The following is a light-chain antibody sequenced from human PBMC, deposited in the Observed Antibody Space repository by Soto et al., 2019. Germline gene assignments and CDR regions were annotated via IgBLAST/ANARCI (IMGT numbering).Light chain of an antibody. CDR3: GADHGSGSNFVYV. V-gene: IGLV9-49*01. J-gene: IGLJ1*01. CDR2: VGTGGIVG. Sequence: QSALTQPPSASASLGASVTLTCTLSSGYSNYKVDWYQQRPGKGPRFVMRVGTGGIVGSKGDGIPDRFSVLGSGLNRYLTIKNIQEEDESDYHCGADHGSGSNFVYVFGTGTKLT. CDR1: SGYSNYK.